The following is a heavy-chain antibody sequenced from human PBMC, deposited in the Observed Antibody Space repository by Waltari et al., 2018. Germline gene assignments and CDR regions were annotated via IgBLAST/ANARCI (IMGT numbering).Heavy chain of an antibody. D-gene: IGHD3-10*01. CDR3: ARDSMDYGMEV. V-gene: IGHV3-11*04. J-gene: IGHJ6*02. CDR1: GFTFIDYY. CDR2: ISSSGSTI. Sequence: QVQLLESGGVLVKPGGSLRRSCAASGFTFIDYYMSWIHQAPGKGLEWVSYISSSGSTIYYADSVKGRFTISRDNAKNSLYLQMNSLRAEDTAVYYCARDSMDYGMEVWGQGTTVTVSS.